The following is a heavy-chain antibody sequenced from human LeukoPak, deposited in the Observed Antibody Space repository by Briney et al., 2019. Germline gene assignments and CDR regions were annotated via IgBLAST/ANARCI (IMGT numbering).Heavy chain of an antibody. D-gene: IGHD3-3*01. CDR1: GVSVSSGSYY. J-gene: IGHJ5*02. CDR2: IYYSGST. CDR3: ARSTYYDFWSGYHGNWFDP. Sequence: PSETLSLTCTVSGVSVSSGSYYWSWIRQPPGKGLEWIGYIYYSGSTNYNPSLKSRVTISVDTSKNQFSLKLSSVTAADTAVYYCARSTYYDFWSGYHGNWFDPWGQGTLVTVSS. V-gene: IGHV4-61*01.